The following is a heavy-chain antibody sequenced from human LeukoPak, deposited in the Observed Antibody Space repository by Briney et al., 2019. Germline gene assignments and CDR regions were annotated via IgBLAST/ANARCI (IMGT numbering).Heavy chain of an antibody. CDR3: VGGAKCV. CDR2: VDPKTGKS. Sequence: ASVQVSCKASGYTFTTYDFNWGRQASGQGLEWMGWVDPKTGKSGYAQKSPGRVSMTRNTSITTAYVEFRSMTPADMAVYYCVGGAKCVWGEG. J-gene: IGHJ4*02. CDR1: GYTFTTYD. D-gene: IGHD5/OR15-5a*01. V-gene: IGHV1-8*01.